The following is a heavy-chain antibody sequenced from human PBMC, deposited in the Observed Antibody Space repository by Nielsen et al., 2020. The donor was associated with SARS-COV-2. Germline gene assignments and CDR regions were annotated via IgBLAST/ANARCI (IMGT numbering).Heavy chain of an antibody. V-gene: IGHV3-64*01. Sequence: GESLKISCAASGFRFSGYSMHWVRQAPGKGLEYVSAISDSGDTTFYANSVRGRFTISRDDSKNTLFLQMGSLRDEDTAVYYCVRDQRLGVPMDLGRGVFDYWGQGTLVTVPS. D-gene: IGHD3-10*01. CDR1: GFRFSGYS. J-gene: IGHJ4*02. CDR2: ISDSGDTT. CDR3: VRDQRLGVPMDLGRGVFDY.